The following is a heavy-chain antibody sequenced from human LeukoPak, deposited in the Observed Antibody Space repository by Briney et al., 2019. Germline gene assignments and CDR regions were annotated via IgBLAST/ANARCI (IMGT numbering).Heavy chain of an antibody. V-gene: IGHV3-23*01. Sequence: PGGSLRLSCAASGFTFSSYAMGWVRQAPGKGLEWVSAISGSGGSTYYADSVKGRFTISRDNSKNTLYLQMNSLRAEDTAVYYCASFTGRFVTTSNLDYWGQGTLVTVSS. CDR3: ASFTGRFVTTSNLDY. CDR1: GFTFSSYA. D-gene: IGHD4-17*01. CDR2: ISGSGGST. J-gene: IGHJ4*02.